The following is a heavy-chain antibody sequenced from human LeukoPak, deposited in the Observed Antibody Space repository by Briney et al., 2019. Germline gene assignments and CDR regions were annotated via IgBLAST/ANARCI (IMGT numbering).Heavy chain of an antibody. V-gene: IGHV4-4*07. CDR3: ARDLDIVVVPAAIPDYYYYMDV. CDR2: IYTSGST. J-gene: IGHJ6*03. Sequence: PSETLSLTCTVSGGSISSYYWSWIRQPAGQGLEWVGRIYTSGSTNYNPSLKSRVTMSGDTSNNQFSLKLSSVTAADTGVYYCARDLDIVVVPAAIPDYYYYMDVWGKGTTVTVSS. CDR1: GGSISSYY. D-gene: IGHD2-2*02.